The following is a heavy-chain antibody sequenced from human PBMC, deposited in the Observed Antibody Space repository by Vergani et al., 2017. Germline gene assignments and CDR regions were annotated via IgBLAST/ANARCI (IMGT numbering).Heavy chain of an antibody. J-gene: IGHJ4*02. V-gene: IGHV3-9*01. CDR2: ISWNSGSI. CDR3: AKDDGGGYDFFHFDY. Sequence: EVQLLESGGGLVQPGGSLRLSCAASGFTFSSYAMSWVRQAPGKGLEWVSGISWNSGSIGYADSVKGRFTISRDNAKNSLYLQMNSLRAEDTALYYCAKDDGGGYDFFHFDYWGQGTLVTVSS. CDR1: GFTFSSYA. D-gene: IGHD5-12*01.